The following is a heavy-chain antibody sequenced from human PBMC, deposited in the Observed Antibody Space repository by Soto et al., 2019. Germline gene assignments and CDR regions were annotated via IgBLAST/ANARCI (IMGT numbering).Heavy chain of an antibody. Sequence: QVQLQESGPGLVKPSETLPLTCSVSDGSVTGYCWSWIRQPPGKGLEWIGCIDYNGIAHYNPSLTRRVTMSLDTSNKHFSLKLSSVTTTDTAVYYCARGPDYSKVVYWGQGTLVTVSS. CDR1: DGSVTGYC. J-gene: IGHJ4*02. CDR3: ARGPDYSKVVY. CDR2: IDYNGIA. D-gene: IGHD4-4*01. V-gene: IGHV4-59*02.